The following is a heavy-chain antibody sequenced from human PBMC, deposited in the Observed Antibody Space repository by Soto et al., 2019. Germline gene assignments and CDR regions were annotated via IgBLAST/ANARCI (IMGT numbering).Heavy chain of an antibody. CDR3: ARARITMVREVIKYNMDV. CDR2: IYNSGST. D-gene: IGHD3-10*01. J-gene: IGHJ6*02. Sequence: NPSETLSLTCTVSGCSISNYYWSWIRQSPGKGLEWLGYIYNSGSTNTNPSLQSRATISMDTSKNQLSLKLSSVTAADTAVYYCARARITMVREVIKYNMDVWGQGTTVTVSS. CDR1: GCSISNYY. V-gene: IGHV4-59*01.